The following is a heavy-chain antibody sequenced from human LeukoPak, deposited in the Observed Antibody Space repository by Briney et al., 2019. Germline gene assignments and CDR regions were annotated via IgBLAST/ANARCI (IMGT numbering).Heavy chain of an antibody. V-gene: IGHV1-18*01. CDR1: GYTFTSYG. J-gene: IGHJ6*03. CDR2: ISAYNGNT. CDR3: ARRAPGYQLLSYYYYYMDV. Sequence: GASVKVSCKASGYTFTSYGISWVRQAPGQGLEWMGWISAYNGNTNYAQKLQGRVTMTTDTSTSTAYMELRSLRSDDAAVYYCARRAPGYQLLSYYYYYMDVWGKGTTVTISS. D-gene: IGHD2-2*01.